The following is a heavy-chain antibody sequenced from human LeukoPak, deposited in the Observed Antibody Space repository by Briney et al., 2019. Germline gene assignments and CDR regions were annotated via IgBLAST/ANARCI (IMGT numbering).Heavy chain of an antibody. Sequence: GGSLTLSCAASGFTFSHYAMLWLRQAPGKGLEWVAIISYDGNKKYYADSVKGRFTISRDKSKNTLYLQITSLRAEDTAVYYCVRGGGGWYYWGQGTLVTVSS. CDR2: ISYDGNKK. D-gene: IGHD6-19*01. V-gene: IGHV3-30-3*01. CDR3: VRGGGGWYY. CDR1: GFTFSHYA. J-gene: IGHJ4*02.